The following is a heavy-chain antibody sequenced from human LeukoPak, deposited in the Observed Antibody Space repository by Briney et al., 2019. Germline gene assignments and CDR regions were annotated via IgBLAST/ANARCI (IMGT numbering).Heavy chain of an antibody. J-gene: IGHJ4*02. V-gene: IGHV3-21*01. CDR2: STSTATHT. D-gene: IGHD1-26*01. CDR1: GFTFSGHS. Sequence: GGSLRLSCATSGFTFSGHSMSWVRQAPGKGLEWVSSSTSTATHTYYADSVKGRFTISRDNAKNSLILQTSSLTVADTGIYYCARDGSPNYGYYAFFDNWGQGTLVTVSS. CDR3: ARDGSPNYGYYAFFDN.